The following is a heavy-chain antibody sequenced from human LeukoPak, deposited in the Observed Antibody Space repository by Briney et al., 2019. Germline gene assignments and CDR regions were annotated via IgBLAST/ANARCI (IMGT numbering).Heavy chain of an antibody. CDR1: GFNFNNYD. Sequence: PGGSLRLSCAASGFNFNNYDMHWVRQAPGKGLEWVSSISSSSSYIYYADSVKGRFTISRDNAKNSLYLQMNSLRAEDTAVYYCARVRSRFLRNPDYWGQGTLVTVSS. D-gene: IGHD5-12*01. J-gene: IGHJ4*02. CDR2: ISSSSSYI. CDR3: ARVRSRFLRNPDY. V-gene: IGHV3-21*01.